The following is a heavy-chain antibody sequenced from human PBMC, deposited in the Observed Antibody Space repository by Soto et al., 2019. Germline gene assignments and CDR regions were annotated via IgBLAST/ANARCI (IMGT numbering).Heavy chain of an antibody. CDR2: FGPEDGET. CDR1: GYTLTELS. J-gene: IGHJ4*02. V-gene: IGHV1-24*01. D-gene: IGHD3-9*01. Sequence: ASVKVSCKVSGYTLTELSMHWVRQAPGKGLEWMGGFGPEDGETIYAQKFQGRVTMTEDTSTDTAYMELSSLRSEDTAVYYCARDSLRYFDWLFNFDYWGQGTLVTVSS. CDR3: ARDSLRYFDWLFNFDY.